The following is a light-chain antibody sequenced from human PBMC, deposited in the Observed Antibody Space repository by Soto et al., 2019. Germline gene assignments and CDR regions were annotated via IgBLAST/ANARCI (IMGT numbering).Light chain of an antibody. CDR2: DVS. Sequence: SVLTQPASLSGSPGQSITISCTGNSSEIGGYNYVSWYQHHPGKAPKLLIYDVSNRPSGVSNRFSGSKSDNTASLTISGLRPEDEADYYCSSYTTSNTRQIVFGTGTKVTVL. CDR3: SSYTTSNTRQIV. J-gene: IGLJ1*01. CDR1: SSEIGGYNY. V-gene: IGLV2-14*03.